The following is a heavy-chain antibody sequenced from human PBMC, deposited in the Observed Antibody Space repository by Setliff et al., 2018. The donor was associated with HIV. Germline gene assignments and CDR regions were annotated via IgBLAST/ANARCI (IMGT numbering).Heavy chain of an antibody. CDR3: ARVFSAGWFDS. CDR1: GYSFTNYW. J-gene: IGHJ5*01. D-gene: IGHD6-13*01. V-gene: IGHV5-51*01. Sequence: PGESLKISCKGSGYSFTNYWIGWVRQMPGKGLEWMGIIRPADSDTRVSPSFQGHVTISADKSISSTYLQWSSLKASDTAMYYCARVFSAGWFDSWGQGTLVTVSS. CDR2: IRPADSDT.